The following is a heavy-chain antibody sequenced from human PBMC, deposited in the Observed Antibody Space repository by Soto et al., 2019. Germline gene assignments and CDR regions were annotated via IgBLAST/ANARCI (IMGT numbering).Heavy chain of an antibody. CDR1: GFSLSTRGVG. CDR3: AHTHYDVWSGYRYKYGLDV. J-gene: IGHJ6*02. V-gene: IGHV2-5*02. Sequence: SGPTLVNPTQPLTLTCSFSGFSLSTRGVGVGWLRQPPGKALEWLAVIYWDDDRHYSPPLKSRLTITKDTSKNQVVLIMTTMAPVDTATYYCAHTHYDVWSGYRYKYGLDVWGQGTTVTVSS. CDR2: IYWDDDR. D-gene: IGHD3-3*01.